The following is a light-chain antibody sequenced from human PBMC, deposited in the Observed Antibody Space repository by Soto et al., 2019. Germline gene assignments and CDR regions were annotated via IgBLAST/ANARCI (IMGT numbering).Light chain of an antibody. J-gene: IGKJ5*01. Sequence: DIQMTQSPSSLSASIGDRVTITFRASQSISSYLNWYQQKPGKAPKLLIYAASSLQSGVPSRFSGSGSGTDFTLKINRVEAEDVGTYYCMQALQSLTFGQGTRLEIK. CDR1: QSISSY. CDR2: AAS. CDR3: MQALQSLT. V-gene: IGKV1-39*01.